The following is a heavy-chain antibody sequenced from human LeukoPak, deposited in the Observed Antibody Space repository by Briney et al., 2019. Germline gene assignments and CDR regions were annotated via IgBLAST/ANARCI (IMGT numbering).Heavy chain of an antibody. Sequence: GGSLRLSCTASGFTFIDYWIHWVRQPPGKGLVWVSRINNDGGDTIYADSVRGRFTISRDNAKNTLYLQMNSLGAEDTAVYYCARGGFNHAFDIWGQGTVVTVSS. CDR1: GFTFIDYW. V-gene: IGHV3-74*01. CDR3: ARGGFNHAFDI. CDR2: INNDGGDT. J-gene: IGHJ3*02.